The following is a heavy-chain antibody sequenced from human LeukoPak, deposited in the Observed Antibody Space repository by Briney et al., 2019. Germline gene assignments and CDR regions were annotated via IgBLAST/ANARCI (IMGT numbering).Heavy chain of an antibody. CDR1: GFTFSSYD. J-gene: IGHJ4*02. D-gene: IGHD2-2*01. CDR3: AKDLYCSSTSCYEAVY. CDR2: ISGSGGST. V-gene: IGHV3-23*01. Sequence: GGSLRLSCAASGFTFSSYDMSWVRQAPGKGLEWVSSISGSGGSTYYADSVKGRFTISRDNSKNALYLQMNSLRAEDTAVYYCAKDLYCSSTSCYEAVYWGQGTLVTVSS.